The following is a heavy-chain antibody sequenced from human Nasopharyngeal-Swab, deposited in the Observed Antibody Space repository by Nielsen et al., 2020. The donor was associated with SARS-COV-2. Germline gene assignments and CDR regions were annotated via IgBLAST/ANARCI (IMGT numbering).Heavy chain of an antibody. D-gene: IGHD6-13*01. CDR3: ARDGIAAADYYYYYYVLDV. V-gene: IGHV6-1*01. Sequence: WIRQSPSGGLEWLGMTYYRSMWYNDYAVSVKSRITINPDTSKNQFSLRLNSVTPEDTAVYYCARDGIAAADYYYYYYVLDVWGQGTTVTVSS. CDR2: TYYRSMWYN. J-gene: IGHJ6*02.